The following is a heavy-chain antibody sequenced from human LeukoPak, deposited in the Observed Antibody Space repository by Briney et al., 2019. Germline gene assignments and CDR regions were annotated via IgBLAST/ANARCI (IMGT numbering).Heavy chain of an antibody. V-gene: IGHV3-53*01. D-gene: IGHD3-10*01. CDR3: ATFVRMVRGVIITDYYGMDV. CDR1: GFTVSSNY. CDR2: IYSGGST. Sequence: GGSLRLSCAASGFTVSSNYLSWVRQAPGKGLEWVSVIYSGGSTYYADSVKGRFTISRDNSKNTLYLQMNSLRAEDTAVYYCATFVRMVRGVIITDYYGMDVWGQGTTVTVSS. J-gene: IGHJ6*02.